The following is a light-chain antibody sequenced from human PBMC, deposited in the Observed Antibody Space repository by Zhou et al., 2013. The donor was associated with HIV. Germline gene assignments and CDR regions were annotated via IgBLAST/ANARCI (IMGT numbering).Light chain of an antibody. V-gene: IGKV3-20*01. CDR2: GAS. Sequence: EVVLTQSPATLSLSPGDRATLSCRASQSVFSNLAWYQQKPGQAPRLLIYGASTRATGIPDRFSGGGSGTDFTLIISRLEPEDFAVYYCQQYGTSLTFGGGTKVEIK. CDR3: QQYGTSLT. J-gene: IGKJ4*01. CDR1: QSVFSN.